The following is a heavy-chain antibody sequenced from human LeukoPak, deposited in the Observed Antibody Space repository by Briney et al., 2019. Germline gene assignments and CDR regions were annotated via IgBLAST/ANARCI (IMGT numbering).Heavy chain of an antibody. CDR1: GYTFTGYF. Sequence: ASVKVSCKTSGYTFTGYFIHWVRQAPGQGLEWMGWISAYNGNTNYAQKLQGRVTMTTDTSTSTAYMELRSLRSDDTAVYYCARDSYGSGSYYEEFDPWGQGTLVTVSS. J-gene: IGHJ5*02. V-gene: IGHV1-18*04. CDR3: ARDSYGSGSYYEEFDP. CDR2: ISAYNGNT. D-gene: IGHD3-10*01.